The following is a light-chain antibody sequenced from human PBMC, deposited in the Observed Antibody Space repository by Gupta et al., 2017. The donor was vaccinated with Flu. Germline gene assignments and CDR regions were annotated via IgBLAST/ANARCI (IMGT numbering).Light chain of an antibody. V-gene: IGKV3-20*01. CDR3: QQYGSSLFT. J-gene: IGKJ3*01. CDR2: GAS. Sequence: ESVLTQSPGTLSLSPGERATLSCRASQSVSSSYLAWYQQKPGQAPRLLIYGASSRATGIPDRFSGSGSGTDFTLTISRLEPEDFAVYYCQQYGSSLFTFGHGTKVDIK. CDR1: QSVSSSY.